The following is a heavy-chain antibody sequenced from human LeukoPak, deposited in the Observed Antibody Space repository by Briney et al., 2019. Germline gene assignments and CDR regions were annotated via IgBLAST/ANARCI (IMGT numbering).Heavy chain of an antibody. CDR3: ANRPPYSSSSENWFDP. V-gene: IGHV3-53*01. D-gene: IGHD6-6*01. J-gene: IGHJ5*02. CDR1: GFTVSSNY. Sequence: GGSLRLSCAASGFTVSSNYMSWVRQAPGKGLEWVSVIYSGGSTYYADSEKGRFTISGDNSKNTLYLQMNSLRAEDTAVYYCANRPPYSSSSENWFDPWGQGTLVTVSS. CDR2: IYSGGST.